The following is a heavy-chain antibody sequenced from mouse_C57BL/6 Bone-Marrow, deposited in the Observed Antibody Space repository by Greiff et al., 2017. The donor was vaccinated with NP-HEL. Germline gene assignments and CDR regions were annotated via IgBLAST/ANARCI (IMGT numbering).Heavy chain of an antibody. CDR2: IHPNSGST. CDR3: ARYYYGSRDYYAMDY. D-gene: IGHD1-1*01. J-gene: IGHJ4*01. CDR1: GYTFTSYW. Sequence: VQLQQPGAELVKPGASVKLSCKASGYTFTSYWMHWVKQRPGQGLEWIGMIHPNSGSTNYNEKFKSKATLTVDKSSSTAYMQLSSLTSEDSAVYYCARYYYGSRDYYAMDYWGQGTSVTVSS. V-gene: IGHV1-64*01.